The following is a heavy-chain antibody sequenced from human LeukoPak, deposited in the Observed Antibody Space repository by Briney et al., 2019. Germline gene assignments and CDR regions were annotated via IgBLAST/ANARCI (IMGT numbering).Heavy chain of an antibody. J-gene: IGHJ4*02. CDR1: GXSIXXXX. CDR3: ASDGGQGY. CDR2: ISYNGTT. Sequence: PXETXXXTXXVXGXSIXXXXWSWXXXXXGRGLEWIGYISYNGTTNYNPSLKSRLTISLDTSKKQFSLKLSSVTAADTAVYYCASDGGQGYWGQGILVTVSS. D-gene: IGHD3-10*01. V-gene: IGHV4-59*08.